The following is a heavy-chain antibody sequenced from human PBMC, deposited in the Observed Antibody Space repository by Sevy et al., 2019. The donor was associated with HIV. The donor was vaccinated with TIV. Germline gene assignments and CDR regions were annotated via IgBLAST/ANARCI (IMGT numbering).Heavy chain of an antibody. CDR2: INPNSGGT. CDR1: GYTFTGYY. Sequence: ASVKVSCKASGYTFTGYYMHWVRQAPGQGLEWMGWINPNSGGTNYAQKFQGRVTMTRDTSISTAYMELSRLRSDDTAVYYCARVYSSTYDAFDIWGQGTMVTVSS. J-gene: IGHJ3*02. CDR3: ARVYSSTYDAFDI. D-gene: IGHD6-13*01. V-gene: IGHV1-2*02.